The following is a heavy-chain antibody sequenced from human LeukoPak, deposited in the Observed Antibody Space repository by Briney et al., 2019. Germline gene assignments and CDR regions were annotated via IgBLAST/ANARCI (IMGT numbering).Heavy chain of an antibody. CDR2: IYYSGST. D-gene: IGHD3-3*01. J-gene: IGHJ4*02. CDR1: GGSISSSSYY. CDR3: AGTIFGVVRY. Sequence: SETLSLTYTVSGGSISSSSYYWGWIRQPPGKGLEWIGSIYYSGSTYYNPSLKSRVTISVDTSKNQFSLKLSSVTAADTAVYYCAGTIFGVVRYWGQGTLVTVSS. V-gene: IGHV4-39*01.